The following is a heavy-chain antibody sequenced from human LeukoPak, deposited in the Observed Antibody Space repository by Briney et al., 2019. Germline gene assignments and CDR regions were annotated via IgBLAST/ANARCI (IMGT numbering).Heavy chain of an antibody. V-gene: IGHV3-23*01. D-gene: IGHD3-22*01. CDR2: ISGSGGST. CDR1: GFTFSSYA. Sequence: PGGSLRLSCAASGFTFSSYAMSWVRQAPGRGVEGVSAISGSGGSTYYADSVKGRFTISRDNSKNTLYLQMNSLRAEDTAVYYCAKSYYDSSGYSFDYWGQGTLVTVSS. CDR3: AKSYYDSSGYSFDY. J-gene: IGHJ4*02.